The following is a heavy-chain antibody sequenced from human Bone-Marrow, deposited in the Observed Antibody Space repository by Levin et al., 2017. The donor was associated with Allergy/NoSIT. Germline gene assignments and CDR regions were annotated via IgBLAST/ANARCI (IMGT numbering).Heavy chain of an antibody. CDR2: IYSGGST. V-gene: IGHV3-53*01. J-gene: IGHJ4*02. CDR3: ARTPFGDYDYRN. D-gene: IGHD4-17*01. CDR1: GFTVSSNY. Sequence: GGSLRLSCAASGFTVSSNYMSWVRQAPGKGLEWVSVIYSGGSTYYADSVKGRFTISRDNSKNTLYLQMNSLRAEDTAVYYCARTPFGDYDYRNWGQGTLVTVSS.